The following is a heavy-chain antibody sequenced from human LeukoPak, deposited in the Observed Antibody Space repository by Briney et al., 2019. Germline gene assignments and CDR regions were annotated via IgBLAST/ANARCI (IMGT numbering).Heavy chain of an antibody. CDR3: ARNYGSGSYPHYFDY. D-gene: IGHD3-10*01. CDR2: IYYSGNT. Sequence: KPSETLSLTCTVSGGSIRSDNSYWGWIRQPPGKGLEWIGSIYYSGNTFYNPSLKSRVTISVDTSKNQFSLKLSSVTAVDTAVYYCARNYGSGSYPHYFDYWGQGTLVTVSS. J-gene: IGHJ4*02. V-gene: IGHV4-39*01. CDR1: GGSIRSDNSY.